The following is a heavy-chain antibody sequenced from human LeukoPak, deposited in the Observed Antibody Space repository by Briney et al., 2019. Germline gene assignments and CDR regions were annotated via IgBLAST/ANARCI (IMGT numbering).Heavy chain of an antibody. CDR2: ISGSGGST. V-gene: IGHV3-23*01. D-gene: IGHD2-2*01. CDR1: GFTFSSYA. J-gene: IGHJ4*02. CDR3: AKDGPGYCSSTSCALDY. Sequence: GGSLRLSCAASGFTFSSYAMSWVRQAPGKELEWVSAISGSGGSTYYADSVKGRFTISRDNSKNTLYLQMNSLRAEGTAVYYCAKDGPGYCSSTSCALDYWGQGTLVTVSS.